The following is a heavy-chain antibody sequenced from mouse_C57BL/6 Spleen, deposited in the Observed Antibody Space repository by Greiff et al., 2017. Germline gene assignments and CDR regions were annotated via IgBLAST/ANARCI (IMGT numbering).Heavy chain of an antibody. CDR2: ISSGSSTI. CDR3: ARDGYLYYFDY. J-gene: IGHJ2*01. Sequence: EVKLVESGGGLVKPGGSLKLSCAASGFTFSDYGMHWVRQAPEKGLEWVAYISSGSSTIDYADTVKGRFTISRDNAKNTLFLQMTSLRSEDTAMYYCARDGYLYYFDYWGQGTTLTVSS. CDR1: GFTFSDYG. D-gene: IGHD2-3*01. V-gene: IGHV5-17*01.